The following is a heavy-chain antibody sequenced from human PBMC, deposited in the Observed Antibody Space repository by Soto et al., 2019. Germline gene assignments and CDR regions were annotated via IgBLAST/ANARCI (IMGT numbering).Heavy chain of an antibody. V-gene: IGHV1-8*01. CDR2: MNPNTGNS. J-gene: IGHJ4*02. CDR1: GYPFTGYD. D-gene: IGHD2-8*02. CDR3: ARRAQTNGSNGSGADKYYFDL. Sequence: VKLAFRASGYPFTGYDSYGVRQATGQGVEGMGWMNPNTGNSGYAQKFQGRVTMTSDTSISTAHMELSSLRSEDTAVYYCARRAQTNGSNGSGADKYYFDLWGQGTLVTVPS.